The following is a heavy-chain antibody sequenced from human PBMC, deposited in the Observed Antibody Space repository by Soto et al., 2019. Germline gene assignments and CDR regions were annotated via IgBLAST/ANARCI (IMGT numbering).Heavy chain of an antibody. CDR3: ARDLGEMYAI. CDR2: ISSSSSYI. Sequence: GGSLRLSCAGSGFTFSSSTMSWVRQAPGKGLEWVSSISSSSSYIYQPDSLKGRFTISRDNAKNSLYLHVNSLRPEDTAVYYCARDLGEMYAIWGQGTRVTVSS. D-gene: IGHD2-8*01. V-gene: IGHV3-21*01. CDR1: GFTFSSST. J-gene: IGHJ4*02.